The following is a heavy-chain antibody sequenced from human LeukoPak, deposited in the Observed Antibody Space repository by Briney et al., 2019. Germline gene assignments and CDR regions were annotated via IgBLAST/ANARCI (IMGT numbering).Heavy chain of an antibody. V-gene: IGHV4-61*05. Sequence: SETPSLTCTVSGGSISSSSYYWGWIRQPPGKGLEWIGYIYYSGSTNYNPSLKSRVTISVDTSKNQFSLKLSSVTAADTAVYYCARVGRYGYNLEYFDYWGQGTLVTVSS. CDR1: GGSISSSSYY. D-gene: IGHD5-24*01. J-gene: IGHJ4*02. CDR2: IYYSGST. CDR3: ARVGRYGYNLEYFDY.